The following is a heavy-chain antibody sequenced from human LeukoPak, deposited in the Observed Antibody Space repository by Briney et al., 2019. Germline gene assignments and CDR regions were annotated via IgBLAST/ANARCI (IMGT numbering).Heavy chain of an antibody. V-gene: IGHV3-23*01. CDR3: ARGWVPKEIVVLPAAF. D-gene: IGHD2-2*01. CDR1: GFTFSSYA. Sequence: GGSLRLSCAASGFTFSSYAMSWVRQAPGKGLEWVSAISGSGGSTHYADSVKGRFTISRDNSKNTLYLQMNSLRVEDTAVYYCARGWVPKEIVVLPAAFWGQGTLVTVSS. J-gene: IGHJ4*02. CDR2: ISGSGGST.